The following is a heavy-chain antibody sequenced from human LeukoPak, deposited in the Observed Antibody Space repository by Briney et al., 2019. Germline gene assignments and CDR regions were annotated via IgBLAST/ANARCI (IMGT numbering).Heavy chain of an antibody. D-gene: IGHD2-2*01. CDR2: IHDSGST. V-gene: IGHV4-30-4*07. CDR1: GGSISSGGYS. CDR3: ARDIIVVVPAAILGFDP. Sequence: SETLSLTCAVSGGSISSGGYSWSWIRQTPGKGLEWIAYIHDSGSTYNNPSLKSRISISIDTSKNQFSLKLNSVTAADTAVYYCARDIIVVVPAAILGFDPWGQGTLVTVSS. J-gene: IGHJ5*02.